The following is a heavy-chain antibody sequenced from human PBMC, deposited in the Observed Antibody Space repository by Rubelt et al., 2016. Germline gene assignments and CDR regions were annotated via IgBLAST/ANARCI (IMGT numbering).Heavy chain of an antibody. J-gene: IGHJ4*02. CDR2: ISSSSGVT. D-gene: IGHD6-19*01. V-gene: IGHV1-2*06. CDR3: AREAPMAGSCVDY. Sequence: QVQLVQSGAEVKKPGASVKVSCKASGYTFTGYYIHWVRQAPGQGLEWMGRISSSSGVTNYAQKFQGRVTMTRDTSISTADMGLSGLRSYDTAVYYCAREAPMAGSCVDYWGQGTLVTVSS. CDR1: GYTFTGYY.